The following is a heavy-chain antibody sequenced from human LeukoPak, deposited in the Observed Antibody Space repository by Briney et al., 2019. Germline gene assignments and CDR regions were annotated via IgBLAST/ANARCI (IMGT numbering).Heavy chain of an antibody. CDR2: ISYDGSNK. V-gene: IGHV3-30*18. CDR3: AKWPEGAMNYFDY. J-gene: IGHJ4*02. CDR1: GFTFSSYG. D-gene: IGHD3-16*01. Sequence: GGSLRLSCAASGFTFSSYGMHWVRQAPGKGLEWVAVISYDGSNKYYADSVKGRFTISRDNSKNTLYLQMNALRAEDTALYYCAKWPEGAMNYFDYWGQGILVTVSS.